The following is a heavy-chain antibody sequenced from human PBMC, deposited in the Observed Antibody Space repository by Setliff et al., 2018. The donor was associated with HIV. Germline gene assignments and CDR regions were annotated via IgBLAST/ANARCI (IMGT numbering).Heavy chain of an antibody. D-gene: IGHD2-2*01. Sequence: PGGSLRLSCAASGFTFSSAWMGWVRQAPGEGLEWVSSISSSGGYIYYADSVKGRFTIFRDNAKKSVYLELNSLRAEDTAVYYCARLPGYCSTSSCYGYLDYWGQGTLVTVSS. CDR3: ARLPGYCSTSSCYGYLDY. V-gene: IGHV3-21*01. CDR2: ISSSGGYI. J-gene: IGHJ4*02. CDR1: GFTFSSAW.